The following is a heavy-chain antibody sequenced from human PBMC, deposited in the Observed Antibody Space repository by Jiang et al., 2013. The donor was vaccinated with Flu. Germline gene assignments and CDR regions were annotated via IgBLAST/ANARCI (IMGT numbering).Heavy chain of an antibody. CDR1: GFSFSSYA. CDR3: AKDTASTTILVGAFDA. CDR2: TSGSGGGT. D-gene: IGHD3-9*01. J-gene: IGHJ3*01. V-gene: IGHV3-23*01. Sequence: SGGGLVQPGGSLRLSCAASGFSFSSYAMTWVRQAPGKGLEWVSTTSGSGGGTYYADSVKGRFTISRDNSKNTLYLQMNSLRAEDTAVYYCAKDTASTTILVGAFDAWGQGTMVTLSS.